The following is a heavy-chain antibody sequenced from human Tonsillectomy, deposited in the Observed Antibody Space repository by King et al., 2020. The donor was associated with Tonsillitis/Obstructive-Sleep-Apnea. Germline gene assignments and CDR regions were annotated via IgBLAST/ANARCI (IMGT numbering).Heavy chain of an antibody. Sequence: VQLVESGGGVVQPGRSLRLSCAASGFTFSSYGMHWVRQAPGKGLEWVAVIWYDGSNKYYADSVKGRFTISRDNSKNTLYLQMNSLRAEDTAVYYCARENYYDSSGYYASDAFDIWGQGTMVTVSS. CDR2: IWYDGSNK. CDR1: GFTFSSYG. D-gene: IGHD3-22*01. CDR3: ARENYYDSSGYYASDAFDI. J-gene: IGHJ3*02. V-gene: IGHV3-33*01.